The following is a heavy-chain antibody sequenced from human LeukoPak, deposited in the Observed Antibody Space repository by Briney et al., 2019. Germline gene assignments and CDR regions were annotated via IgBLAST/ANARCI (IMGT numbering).Heavy chain of an antibody. D-gene: IGHD3-22*01. Sequence: SETLSLTCTVSGGSISSGGYYWSWIRQHPGKGLEWIGYIYYSGSTYYNPSLKSRVTISVDTSKNQFSLKLSSVTAADTAVYYCARVTYYYDSSGYISVTYYFDYWGQGTLVTVSS. V-gene: IGHV4-31*03. J-gene: IGHJ4*02. CDR3: ARVTYYYDSSGYISVTYYFDY. CDR2: IYYSGST. CDR1: GGSISSGGYY.